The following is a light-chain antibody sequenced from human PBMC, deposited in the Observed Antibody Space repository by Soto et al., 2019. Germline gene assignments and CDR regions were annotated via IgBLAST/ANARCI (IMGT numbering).Light chain of an antibody. CDR1: SSDVGSYNL. CDR3: CSYAGV. J-gene: IGLJ2*01. V-gene: IGLV2-23*01. CDR2: EGS. Sequence: QSVLTQPASVSGSPGQSITISCTGTSSDVGSYNLVSWYQQHPCKAPKLMIYEGSKRPSGVSNRFSGSKSGNTASLTISGLQAEDEADYYCCSYAGVFGGGTKLTVL.